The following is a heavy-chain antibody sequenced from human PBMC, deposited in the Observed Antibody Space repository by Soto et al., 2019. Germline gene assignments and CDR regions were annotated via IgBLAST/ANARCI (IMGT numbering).Heavy chain of an antibody. CDR2: IGTLSDT. J-gene: IGHJ5*02. CDR3: ARGRSFSYDSTPPPMFDP. V-gene: IGHV3-13*01. CDR1: GFAFRTFD. Sequence: GSLRIFCSGPGFAFRTFDIHWVRQGPGKGLEWVSGIGTLSDTFYAASVQGRFTISRPNAKNSVYLQRNSLRAGDTAFYYCARGRSFSYDSTPPPMFDPWGQGTLVTVSS. D-gene: IGHD3-10*01.